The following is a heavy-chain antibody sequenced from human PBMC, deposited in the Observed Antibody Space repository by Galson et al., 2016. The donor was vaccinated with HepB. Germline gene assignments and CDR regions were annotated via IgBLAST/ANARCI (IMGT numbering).Heavy chain of an antibody. CDR2: TELDGSVK. Sequence: SLRLSCAASGFIFSQYVIHWVRQAPGKGLEWVAVTELDGSVKFYAAAVKGRFTIPRDNSKNTLYLQMNSLSAEDTAVYYCARKHETSGYADDFDMWGQGTMVTVSS. CDR3: ARKHETSGYADDFDM. V-gene: IGHV3-30-3*01. J-gene: IGHJ3*02. CDR1: GFIFSQYV. D-gene: IGHD3-22*01.